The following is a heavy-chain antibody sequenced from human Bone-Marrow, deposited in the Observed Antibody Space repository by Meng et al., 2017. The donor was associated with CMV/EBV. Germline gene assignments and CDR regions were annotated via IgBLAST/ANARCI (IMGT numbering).Heavy chain of an antibody. D-gene: IGHD3-16*01. CDR1: GFTFSSYE. Sequence: GESLKISCAASGFTFSSYEMNWVRQAPGKGLEWVSYISSSGSTIYYADSVKGRFTISRDNSKNTVDLQMNSLRSEDTAVYYCAKDGGRGNSHDAFDIWGQGTMVTVSS. V-gene: IGHV3-48*03. CDR3: AKDGGRGNSHDAFDI. CDR2: ISSSGSTI. J-gene: IGHJ3*02.